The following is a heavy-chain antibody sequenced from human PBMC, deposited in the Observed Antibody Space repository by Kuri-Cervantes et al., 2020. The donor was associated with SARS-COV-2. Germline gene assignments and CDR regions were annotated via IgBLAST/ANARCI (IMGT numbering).Heavy chain of an antibody. V-gene: IGHV4-34*01. CDR1: SYSITNSYY. Sequence: GSLRLSCAVTSYSITNSYYWSWIRQPPRKGLEWIGEINHSGSTNYNPSLKSRVTISVDTSKNQFSLKLSSVTAADTAVYYCARGPWDSIAARRFGAFDIWGQGTMVTVSS. D-gene: IGHD6-6*01. CDR3: ARGPWDSIAARRFGAFDI. J-gene: IGHJ3*02. CDR2: INHSGST.